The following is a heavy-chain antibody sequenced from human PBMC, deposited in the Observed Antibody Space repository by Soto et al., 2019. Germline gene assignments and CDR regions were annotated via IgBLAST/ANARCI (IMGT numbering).Heavy chain of an antibody. J-gene: IGHJ4*02. D-gene: IGHD4-4*01. CDR3: ARESKNDGFPGDF. CDR2: INAGNDDT. V-gene: IGHV1-3*01. Sequence: QVQLVQSGAEVKKPGASVKVSCKASGYNFISYAMHWVRQAPGQRLEWVGRINAGNDDTRSSQKFEGRVTITRDTFASTAYMELSSLRSEDTAVYYCARESKNDGFPGDFWGQGTLVTVSS. CDR1: GYNFISYA.